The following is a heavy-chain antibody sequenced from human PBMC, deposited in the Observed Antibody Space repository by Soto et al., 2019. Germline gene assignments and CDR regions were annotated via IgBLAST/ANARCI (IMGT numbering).Heavy chain of an antibody. J-gene: IGHJ6*02. CDR1: GGTFSSYA. Sequence: SVKVSCKASGGTFSSYAISWVRQAPGQGLEWMGGIIPIFGTANYAQKFQGRVTITADESTSTAYMELSSLRSEDTAVYYCARANDFWSGYITSQDYYGMDVWGQGTTVTVSS. CDR3: ARANDFWSGYITSQDYYGMDV. D-gene: IGHD3-3*01. V-gene: IGHV1-69*13. CDR2: IIPIFGTA.